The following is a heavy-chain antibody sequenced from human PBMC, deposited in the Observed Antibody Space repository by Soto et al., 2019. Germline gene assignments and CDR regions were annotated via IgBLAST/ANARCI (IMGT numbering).Heavy chain of an antibody. CDR2: INHSGFT. CDR1: GGSFTGYY. CDR3: ARGHGRFAH. V-gene: IGHV4-34*01. Sequence: QLQLHQSGAGLLKPSETLSLTCDVSGGSFTGYYWSWIRQPPGKGLEWIGEINHSGFTNYNPSLTGRVTISLDTYKSQFSLTLKSLTAADTAFYFCARGHGRFAHWGQGTLVPVSS. J-gene: IGHJ4*02.